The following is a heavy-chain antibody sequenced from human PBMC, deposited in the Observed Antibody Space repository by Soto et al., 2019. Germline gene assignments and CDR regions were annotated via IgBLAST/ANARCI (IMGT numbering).Heavy chain of an antibody. CDR2: ISATGGST. CDR3: ANERGLLYFGDLLY. D-gene: IGHD3-10*01. V-gene: IGHV3-23*01. Sequence: GGSLRLSCAASGFIFSSSAMSWVRQAPGKGLEWVSTISATGGSTYYADSVKGRFTITRDNSKNTLYLQMNSLRAEDTAVYFCANERGLLYFGDLLYWGQGTLVTVSS. J-gene: IGHJ4*02. CDR1: GFIFSSSA.